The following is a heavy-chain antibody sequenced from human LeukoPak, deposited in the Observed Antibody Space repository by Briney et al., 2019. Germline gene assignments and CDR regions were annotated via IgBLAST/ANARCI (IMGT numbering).Heavy chain of an antibody. CDR2: IIPIFGTA. CDR3: ARARYSDDSNYGFPFSGPLDY. J-gene: IGHJ4*02. CDR1: GGTFSSYA. Sequence: ASVKVSCKASGGTFSSYAISWVRQAPGQGLEWMGGIIPIFGTANYAQKFQGRVTITTDESTSTAYMELSSLRSEDTAVNYCARARYSDDSNYGFPFSGPLDYWGQGTLVTVSS. D-gene: IGHD4-11*01. V-gene: IGHV1-69*05.